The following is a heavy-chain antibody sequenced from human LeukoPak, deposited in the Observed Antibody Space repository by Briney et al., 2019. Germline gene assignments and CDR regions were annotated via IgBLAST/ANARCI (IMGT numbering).Heavy chain of an antibody. CDR3: ARDTYDSSGYYAHLDY. D-gene: IGHD3-22*01. V-gene: IGHV3-7*01. CDR2: IKQDGSEK. J-gene: IGHJ4*02. CDR1: GFTFSSYW. Sequence: GGSLRLPCAASGFTFSSYWMSWVRQAPGKGLEWVANIKQDGSEKYYVDSVKGRFTISRDNAKNSLYLQMSSLRAEDTAVYYCARDTYDSSGYYAHLDYWGQGTLVTVSS.